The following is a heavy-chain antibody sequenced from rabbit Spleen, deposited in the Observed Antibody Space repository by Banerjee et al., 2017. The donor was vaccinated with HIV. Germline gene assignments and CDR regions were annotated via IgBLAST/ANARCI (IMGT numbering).Heavy chain of an antibody. J-gene: IGHJ6*01. CDR3: ARDTSSSFSSYGMDL. CDR2: IDAGSSGFT. V-gene: IGHV1S45*01. CDR1: GLDFSSSYW. Sequence: EQLEESGGGLVQPEGSLTITCKASGLDFSSSYWMCWVRQAPGKGLEWIACIDAGSSGFTYFASWAKGRFTISKTSSTTVTLQMTSLTAADTATYFCARDTSSSFSSYGMDLWVPGTLVTVS. D-gene: IGHD1-1*01.